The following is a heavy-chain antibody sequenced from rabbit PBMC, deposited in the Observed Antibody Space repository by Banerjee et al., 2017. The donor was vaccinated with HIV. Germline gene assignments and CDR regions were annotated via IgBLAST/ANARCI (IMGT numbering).Heavy chain of an antibody. CDR3: ARDAVGSDYYFNL. CDR1: GFSFSSSYY. CDR2: IDVGSSGST. V-gene: IGHV1S40*01. Sequence: QSLEESGGDLVKPGASLTLTCTASGFSFSSSYYMCWVRQAPGKGLEWIACIDVGSSGSTRYASWVNGRFTISRSTSLNTVDLKMTSLTVADTATYFCARDAVGSDYYFNLWGQGTLVTVS. J-gene: IGHJ4*01. D-gene: IGHD8-1*01.